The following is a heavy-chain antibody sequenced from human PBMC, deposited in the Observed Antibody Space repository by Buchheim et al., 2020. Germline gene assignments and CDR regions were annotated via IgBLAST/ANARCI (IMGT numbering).Heavy chain of an antibody. CDR2: INHSGST. Sequence: QVQLQQWGAGLLKPSETLSLTCAVYGGSFSGYYWSWIRQPPGKGLEWIGEINHSGSTNYNPSFKSRVTISVDTSKNQFSLKLSSVTAADTAVYYCARKFRSSWLNWFDPWGQGTL. J-gene: IGHJ5*02. CDR3: ARKFRSSWLNWFDP. CDR1: GGSFSGYY. V-gene: IGHV4-34*01. D-gene: IGHD6-13*01.